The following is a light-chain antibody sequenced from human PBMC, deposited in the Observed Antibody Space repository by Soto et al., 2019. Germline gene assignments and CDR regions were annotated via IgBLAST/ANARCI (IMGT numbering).Light chain of an antibody. CDR2: DAS. CDR3: QQRSNWPYT. J-gene: IGKJ2*01. CDR1: QSVSSY. V-gene: IGKV3-11*01. Sequence: EIVLTQSPATLSLSPGERATLSCRASQSVSSYLAWYQQKPGQAPRLLIYDASNRATDIPARFSGRGSGTDFTLTISSLEPEDFAVYYCQQRSNWPYTFGQGTKVDIK.